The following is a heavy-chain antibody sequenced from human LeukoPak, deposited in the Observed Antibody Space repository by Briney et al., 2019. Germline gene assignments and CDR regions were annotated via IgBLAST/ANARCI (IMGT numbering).Heavy chain of an antibody. CDR2: IYTSGIT. D-gene: IGHD1-7*01. V-gene: IGHV4-4*07. Sequence: SETLSLTCTGSGGSISSYYWSWLRQPAGKGLEWIGRIYTSGITNYNPSLQSRVTMSVDTSKNQFSLKLNSVTAADTAVYYCARGRDWNYLFFDYWGQGTLVTVSS. J-gene: IGHJ4*02. CDR1: GGSISSYY. CDR3: ARGRDWNYLFFDY.